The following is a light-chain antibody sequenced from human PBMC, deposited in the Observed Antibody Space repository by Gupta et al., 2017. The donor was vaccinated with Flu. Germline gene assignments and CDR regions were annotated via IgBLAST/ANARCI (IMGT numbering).Light chain of an antibody. CDR2: TAS. V-gene: IGKV1-39*01. J-gene: IGKJ5*01. CDR3: QQSYSIPNT. CDR1: QSISSY. Sequence: GDRGTIACRPSQSISSYLNWYQQKPGKAPKLLIYTASTLQSGVPSRFSGSGSGTDFTLTISSLQPEDFATYYCQQSYSIPNTFGQGTRLEIK.